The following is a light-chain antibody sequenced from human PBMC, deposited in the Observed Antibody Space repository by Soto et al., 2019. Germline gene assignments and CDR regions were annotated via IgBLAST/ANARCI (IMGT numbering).Light chain of an antibody. Sequence: QSVLTQPPSASGTPGQRVTSSRSGSSSNIGSNTVNWYQQLPGTAPKLLVYSNNQRPSGVPDRFSGSKSGTSASLAISGLQSEDEADYYCAAWDDSLNGVVFGGGTKLTVL. CDR2: SNN. V-gene: IGLV1-44*01. CDR3: AAWDDSLNGVV. CDR1: SSNIGSNT. J-gene: IGLJ2*01.